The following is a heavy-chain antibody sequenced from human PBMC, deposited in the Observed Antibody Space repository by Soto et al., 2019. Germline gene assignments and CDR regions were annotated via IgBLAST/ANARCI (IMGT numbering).Heavy chain of an antibody. CDR3: ARESDFRDYHVFSFYAIDV. Sequence: QVQLVQSGTEVKKPGASVKVSCKASGYSLNDYHIHWVRQAPGQGLEWMGRINPNTGATDYAQNFQGSVTMTRDTSISTAYMELNSLRSDDTAVYYCARESDFRDYHVFSFYAIDVWGQGTTVTVSS. CDR1: GYSLNDYH. D-gene: IGHD4-17*01. V-gene: IGHV1-2*06. CDR2: INPNTGAT. J-gene: IGHJ6*02.